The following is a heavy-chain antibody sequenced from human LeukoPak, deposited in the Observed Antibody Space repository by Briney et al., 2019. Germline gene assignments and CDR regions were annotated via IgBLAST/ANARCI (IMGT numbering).Heavy chain of an antibody. CDR3: ARDQGGPYVGDAFDI. V-gene: IGHV1-69*05. CDR2: IIPIFGTA. D-gene: IGHD3-10*02. Sequence: SVKVSCKASGGTFSSYAISWVRQAPGQGLEWMGMIIPIFGTANYAQKFQGRVTITTDESTSTAYMELSSLRSEDTAVYYCARDQGGPYVGDAFDIWGQGTMVTVSS. J-gene: IGHJ3*02. CDR1: GGTFSSYA.